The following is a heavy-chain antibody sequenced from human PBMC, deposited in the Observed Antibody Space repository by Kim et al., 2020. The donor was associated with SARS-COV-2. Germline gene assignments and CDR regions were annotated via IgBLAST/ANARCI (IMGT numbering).Heavy chain of an antibody. CDR3: ARDGPQWLVLRGWFDP. CDR1: GDSVSSNSAA. J-gene: IGHJ5*02. Sequence: SQTLSLTCAISGDSVSSNSAAWNWIRQSPSRGLEWLGRTYYRSKWYNDYAVSVKSRITINPDTSKNQFSLQLNSVTPEDTAVYYCARDGPQWLVLRGWFDPWGQGTLVTVSS. CDR2: TYYRSKWYN. D-gene: IGHD6-19*01. V-gene: IGHV6-1*01.